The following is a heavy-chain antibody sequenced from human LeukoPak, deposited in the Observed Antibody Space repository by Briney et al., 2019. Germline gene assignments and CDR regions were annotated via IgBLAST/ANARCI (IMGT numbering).Heavy chain of an antibody. CDR1: GFTFSSYS. V-gene: IGHV3-21*01. CDR2: ISSSSSYI. CDR3: ARDLYYYGSGSYYGY. J-gene: IGHJ4*02. D-gene: IGHD3-10*01. Sequence: PGGSLRLSCAASGFTFSSYSMNWVRQAPGKGLEWVSSISSSSSYIYYADSVKGRFTISRDNAKNSLYLQMNSLRAEDTAVYYCARDLYYYGSGSYYGYWGQGTLVTVSS.